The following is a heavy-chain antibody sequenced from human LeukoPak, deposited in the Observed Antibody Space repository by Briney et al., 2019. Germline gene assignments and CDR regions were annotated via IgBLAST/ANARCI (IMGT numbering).Heavy chain of an antibody. D-gene: IGHD2-2*02. V-gene: IGHV3-30*03. CDR2: ISYDGSNK. CDR3: TRGCSSTSCYTSSPGY. Sequence: GGSLRLSCAASGFTFSSYGMHWVRQAPGKGLEWVAVISYDGSNKYYADSVKGRFTISRDNAKNSLYLQMNSLRAEDTAVYYCTRGCSSTSCYTSSPGYWGQGTLVTVSS. CDR1: GFTFSSYG. J-gene: IGHJ4*02.